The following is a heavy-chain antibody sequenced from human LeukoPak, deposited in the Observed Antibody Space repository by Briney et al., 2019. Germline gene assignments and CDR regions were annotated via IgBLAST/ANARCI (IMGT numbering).Heavy chain of an antibody. V-gene: IGHV3-9*01. CDR1: GFTFEDYA. D-gene: IGHD4-17*01. J-gene: IGHJ4*02. CDR2: ISWNSGSI. CDR3: AKDRSPYGDYEYDY. Sequence: GGSLRLSCAASGFTFEDYAMHWVRQAPGKGLEWVSGISWNSGSIVYADSVKGRFTISRDNAKNSLYLQMNSLRAEDTALYYCAKDRSPYGDYEYDYWGQGTLVTVSS.